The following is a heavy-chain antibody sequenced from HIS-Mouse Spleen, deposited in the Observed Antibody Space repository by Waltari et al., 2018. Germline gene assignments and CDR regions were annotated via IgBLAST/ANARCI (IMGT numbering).Heavy chain of an antibody. V-gene: IGHV1-8*01. CDR3: ARGHDYSNYFDY. J-gene: IGHJ4*02. CDR1: GYTFTSYD. CDR2: MNPNSGNT. Sequence: QVQLVQSGAEVKKPGASVKVSCKASGYTFTSYDTNWVRQATGQGLEWMGWMNPNSGNTGYAQKFQGRVTMTRNTSITTAYMELSSLRSEDTAVYYCARGHDYSNYFDYWGQGTLVTVSS. D-gene: IGHD4-4*01.